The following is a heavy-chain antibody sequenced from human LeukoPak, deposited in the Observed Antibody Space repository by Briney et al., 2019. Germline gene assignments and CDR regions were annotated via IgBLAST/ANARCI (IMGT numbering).Heavy chain of an antibody. CDR3: AIHWGPGWYFDL. CDR1: GYTFTDHY. D-gene: IGHD7-27*01. Sequence: ASVKVSCKASGYTFTDHYLHWMRQAPGQGLEWLGWIDPNSGGTNYAQNFQGRVTMTRDTSITTAYVELSSLRSDDTAIYYCAIHWGPGWYFDLWGRGTQVTVSS. CDR2: IDPNSGGT. V-gene: IGHV1-2*02. J-gene: IGHJ2*01.